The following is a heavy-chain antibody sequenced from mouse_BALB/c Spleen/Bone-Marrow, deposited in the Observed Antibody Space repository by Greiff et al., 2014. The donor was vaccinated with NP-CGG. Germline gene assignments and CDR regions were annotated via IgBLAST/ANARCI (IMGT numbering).Heavy chain of an antibody. J-gene: IGHJ2*01. CDR2: ISTGGTYT. V-gene: IGHV5-6-4*01. CDR3: SREYGNCFDY. D-gene: IGHD2-10*02. Sequence: EVQLVESGGGLVKPGGSLKLSCSASGFTFSSSIMSWVRQTPEKRLEWVATISTGGTYTYYPDSVKGRFTISRDNAKNTLYLQMSSLKSEDTAMYYCSREYGNCFDYWGQGTTLTVSS. CDR1: GFTFSSSI.